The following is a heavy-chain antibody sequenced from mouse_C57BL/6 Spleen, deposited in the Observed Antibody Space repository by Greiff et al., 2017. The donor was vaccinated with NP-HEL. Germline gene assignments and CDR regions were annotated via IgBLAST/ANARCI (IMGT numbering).Heavy chain of an antibody. D-gene: IGHD2-5*01. V-gene: IGHV1-52*01. Sequence: QVQLQQPGAELVRPGSSVKLSCKASGYTFTSYWMHWVKQRPIQGLEWIGNIDPSDSETHYNQKFKDKATLTVDKSSSTAYMQLSSLTSEDSAVYYCATYSNFFYYFDDWGQGTTLTVSS. CDR1: GYTFTSYW. J-gene: IGHJ2*01. CDR3: ATYSNFFYYFDD. CDR2: IDPSDSET.